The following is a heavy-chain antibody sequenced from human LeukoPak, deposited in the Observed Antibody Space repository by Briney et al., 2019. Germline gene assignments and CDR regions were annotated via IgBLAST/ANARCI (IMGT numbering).Heavy chain of an antibody. CDR2: IIPILGIA. V-gene: IGHV1-69*04. CDR1: GGTFSSYA. CDR3: ARYDSSGYYYVEDY. D-gene: IGHD3-22*01. Sequence: SVKVPCKASGGTFSSYAISWVRQAPGQGLEWMGRIIPILGIANYAQKFQGRVTITADKSTSTAYMELSSLRSEDTAVYYCARYDSSGYYYVEDYWGQGTLVTVSS. J-gene: IGHJ4*02.